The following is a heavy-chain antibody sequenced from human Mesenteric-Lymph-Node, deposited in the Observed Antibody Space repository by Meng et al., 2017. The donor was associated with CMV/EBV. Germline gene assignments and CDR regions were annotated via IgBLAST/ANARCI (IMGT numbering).Heavy chain of an antibody. V-gene: IGHV5-51*01. CDR2: IYPGDSDT. Sequence: KVSCKGSGYSFTGYWIGWVRQMPGKGLEWMGIIYPGDSDTRYSPSFQGQVTISADKSISTAYLQWSSLKASDTAMYYCARLCSSTSCYFKGFDYWGQGTLVTVSS. CDR3: ARLCSSTSCYFKGFDY. D-gene: IGHD2-2*01. J-gene: IGHJ4*02. CDR1: GYSFTGYW.